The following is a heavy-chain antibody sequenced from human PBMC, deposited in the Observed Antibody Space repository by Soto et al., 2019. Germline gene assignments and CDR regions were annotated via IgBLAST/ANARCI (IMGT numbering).Heavy chain of an antibody. CDR2: ISAYNGNT. CDR3: PRSTQDPFGSSYRPDACEI. V-gene: IGHV1-18*01. Sequence: ASEETSSKASGSPFTSECNRWVRQAAGQWLEWMGWISAYNGNTNYAQKLQGRVIITTDTSTSTAYMELRSLRSEDTDVYSSPRSTQDPFGSSYRPDACEIWGRRTRGAAAS. J-gene: IGHJ6*04. CDR1: GSPFTSEC. D-gene: IGHD1-26*01.